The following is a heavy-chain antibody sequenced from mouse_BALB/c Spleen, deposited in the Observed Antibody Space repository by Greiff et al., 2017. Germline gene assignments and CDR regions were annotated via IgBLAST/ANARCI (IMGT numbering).Heavy chain of an antibody. CDR3: AKNSYYGNPMDY. V-gene: IGHV2-5-1*01. J-gene: IGHJ4*01. Sequence: QVQLQQSGPSLVQPSQSLSITCTVSGFSLTSYGVHWVRQSPGKGLEWLGVIWRGGSTDYNAAFMSRLSITKDNSKSQVFFKMNSLQADDTAIYYCAKNSYYGNPMDYWGQGTSVTVSS. D-gene: IGHD2-10*01. CDR2: IWRGGST. CDR1: GFSLTSYG.